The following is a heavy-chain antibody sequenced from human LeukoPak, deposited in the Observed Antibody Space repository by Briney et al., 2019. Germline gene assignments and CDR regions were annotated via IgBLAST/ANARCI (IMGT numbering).Heavy chain of an antibody. D-gene: IGHD6-19*01. CDR3: ARAAGIAVAGISPLFDY. V-gene: IGHV5-51*01. CDR1: GYSFTSYW. J-gene: IGHJ4*02. CDR2: IYPGDSDT. Sequence: GESLKISCKGSGYSFTSYWIGWVRQMPGKGLEWMGIIYPGDSDTRYSPSFQGQVTISADKSISTAYLQWSSLKASDTAMYYCARAAGIAVAGISPLFDYWGQGTLVTVSS.